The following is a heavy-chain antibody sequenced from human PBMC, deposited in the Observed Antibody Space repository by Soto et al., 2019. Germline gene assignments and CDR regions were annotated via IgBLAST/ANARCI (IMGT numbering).Heavy chain of an antibody. CDR2: IYYSGST. CDR3: ARVLFYSHNWFDP. CDR1: GGSISSYY. J-gene: IGHJ5*02. Sequence: SETLSLTCTVSGGSISSYYWSWIRQPPGKGLEWIGYIYYSGSTNYNPSLKSRVTISVDTSKNQFSLKLSSVTAADTAVYYCARVLFYSHNWFDPWGQGTLVTVS. D-gene: IGHD2-8*01. V-gene: IGHV4-59*01.